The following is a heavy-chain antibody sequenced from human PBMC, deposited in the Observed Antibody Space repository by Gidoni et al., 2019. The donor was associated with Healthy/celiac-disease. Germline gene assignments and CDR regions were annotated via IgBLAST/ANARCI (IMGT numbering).Heavy chain of an antibody. CDR3: ARDEGTYFDY. CDR2: IWYDGSNK. CDR1: GFTFSSYG. V-gene: IGHV3-33*01. J-gene: IGHJ4*02. D-gene: IGHD3-10*01. Sequence: QVQLVESGGGVVQPGRSLRLSCAASGFTFSSYGMHWVRQAPGKGLAWVAVIWYDGSNKYYADSVKGRFTISRDNSKNTLYLQMNSLRAEDTAVYYCARDEGTYFDYWGQGTLVTVSS.